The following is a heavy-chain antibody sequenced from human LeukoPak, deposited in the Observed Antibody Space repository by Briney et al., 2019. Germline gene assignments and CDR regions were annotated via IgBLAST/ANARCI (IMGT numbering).Heavy chain of an antibody. D-gene: IGHD5-18*01. CDR3: ARGPKIQLWITFDY. J-gene: IGHJ4*02. CDR1: GGSFSGYY. Sequence: PSETLSLTCAVYGGSFSGYYWSWIRQPPGKGLEWIGEINHSGSTNYSPSLKSRVTISVDTSKNQFSLKLSSVTAADTAVYYCARGPKIQLWITFDYWGQGTLVTVSS. V-gene: IGHV4-34*01. CDR2: INHSGST.